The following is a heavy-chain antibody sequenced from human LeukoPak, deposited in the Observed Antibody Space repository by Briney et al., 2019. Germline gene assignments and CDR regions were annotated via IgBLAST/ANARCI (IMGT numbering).Heavy chain of an antibody. CDR3: ARVRDGYNDAYDI. D-gene: IGHD5-24*01. CDR1: EYTFTDYY. CDR2: VNPGGDST. Sequence: ASVKVSCKASEYTFTDYYIHWVRQAPGQGLEWMGIVNPGGDSTNYAQDFQGRLTLTGDTSTSTVYMELSSLRSEDTAVYYCARVRDGYNDAYDIWGQGTMVTVTS. V-gene: IGHV1-46*01. J-gene: IGHJ3*02.